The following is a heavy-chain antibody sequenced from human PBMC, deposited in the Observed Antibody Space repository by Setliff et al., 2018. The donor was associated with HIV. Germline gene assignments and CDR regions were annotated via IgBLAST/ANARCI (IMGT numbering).Heavy chain of an antibody. J-gene: IGHJ6*03. CDR3: ARVVGYYDSSGYPNYYYYYMDV. CDR2: IYTSGST. D-gene: IGHD3-22*01. Sequence: SETLSLTCTVSGDSISSGSYYWSWIRQPAGEGLEWIGHIYTSGSTNYNPSPKSRVTMSVDTSKNQFSLKLSSVTAADTAVYYCARVVGYYDSSGYPNYYYYYMDVWGKGTTVTVSS. V-gene: IGHV4-61*09. CDR1: GDSISSGSYY.